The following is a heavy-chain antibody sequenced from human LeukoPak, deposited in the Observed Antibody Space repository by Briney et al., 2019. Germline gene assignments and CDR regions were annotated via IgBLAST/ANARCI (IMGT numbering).Heavy chain of an antibody. V-gene: IGHV3-48*04. D-gene: IGHD3-3*01. CDR2: ITSGSSTI. Sequence: PGGSLRLSCAASGFTFDSYSMSWVRQAPGKGLEWVSYITSGSSTIYYPDSVKGRFTISRDNAKNSLYLQMNSLRAKDTAIYYCARPLRESGYFYFDYWGQGTLVTVSS. CDR3: ARPLRESGYFYFDY. J-gene: IGHJ4*02. CDR1: GFTFDSYS.